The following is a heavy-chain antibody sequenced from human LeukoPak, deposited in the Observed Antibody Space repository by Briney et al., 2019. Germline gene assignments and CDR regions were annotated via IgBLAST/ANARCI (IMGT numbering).Heavy chain of an antibody. CDR1: GFTFSSYA. CDR3: AKAAGGRYDPDYYYYMDV. D-gene: IGHD6-19*01. Sequence: GGSLRLSCAASGFTFSSYAMSWVRQAPGKGLEWVSAISGSGGSTYYADSVKGRFTISRDNSKNTLYLQMNSLRAEDTAVYYCAKAAGGRYDPDYYYYMDVWGKGTTVTVSS. J-gene: IGHJ6*03. CDR2: ISGSGGST. V-gene: IGHV3-23*01.